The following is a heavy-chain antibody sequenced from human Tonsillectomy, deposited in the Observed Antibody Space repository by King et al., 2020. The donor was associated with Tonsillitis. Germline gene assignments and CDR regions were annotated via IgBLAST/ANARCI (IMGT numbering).Heavy chain of an antibody. CDR2: ISGSGDST. CDR3: AKNIRYYDSSGYRWGVRGFDY. V-gene: IGHV3-23*04. CDR1: GLTFSSYA. J-gene: IGHJ4*02. D-gene: IGHD3-22*01. Sequence: VQLVESGGGLVQPGGSLRLSCAASGLTFSSYAMSWARQAPGKGLEWVSAISGSGDSTKYADSVKVRFTISRENSKNTLYLKMSTLRVEDTAVYYCAKNIRYYDSSGYRWGVRGFDYWGQGTLVTVSS.